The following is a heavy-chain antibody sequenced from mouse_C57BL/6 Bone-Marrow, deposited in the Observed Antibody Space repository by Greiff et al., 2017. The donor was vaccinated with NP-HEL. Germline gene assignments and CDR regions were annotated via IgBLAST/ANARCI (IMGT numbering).Heavy chain of an antibody. CDR3: ARYTTVGVGY. Sequence: QVQLQQSGPELVKPGASVKISCKASGYAFSSSWMNWVKQRPGKGLEWIGRIYPGDGDTNYNGKFKGKATLTADKSSSTAYMQLSSLTSEDSAVYFCARYTTVGVGYWGQGTTLTVSS. CDR1: GYAFSSSW. D-gene: IGHD1-1*01. J-gene: IGHJ2*01. CDR2: IYPGDGDT. V-gene: IGHV1-82*01.